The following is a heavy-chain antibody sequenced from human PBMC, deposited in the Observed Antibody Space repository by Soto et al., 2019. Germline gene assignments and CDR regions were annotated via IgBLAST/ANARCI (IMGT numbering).Heavy chain of an antibody. D-gene: IGHD3-22*01. V-gene: IGHV1-2*04. CDR3: AKDERSGWGWYAMDV. Sequence: ASVQVSCKASLCTFRAYYLHWMRQAPPQGVEWMGWINPNSSATNYAQKYQVWVTITRDTSISTAYVEMNRLRSDDTAVYYCAKDERSGWGWYAMDVWGQGTPVTVSS. J-gene: IGHJ6*02. CDR1: LCTFRAYY. CDR2: INPNSSAT.